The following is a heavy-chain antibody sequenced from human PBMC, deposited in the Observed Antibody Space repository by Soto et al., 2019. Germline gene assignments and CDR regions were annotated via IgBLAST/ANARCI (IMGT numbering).Heavy chain of an antibody. V-gene: IGHV1-69*02. CDR3: ASAWYSSSWYYFDY. Sequence: SVKVSCKASGYTFTSYYMHWVRQAPGQGLEWMGRIIPILGIANYAQKFQGRVTITADKSTSTAYMELSSVTAADTAVYYCASAWYSSSWYYFDYWGQGALVTVSS. CDR1: GYTFTSYY. J-gene: IGHJ4*02. CDR2: IIPILGIA. D-gene: IGHD6-13*01.